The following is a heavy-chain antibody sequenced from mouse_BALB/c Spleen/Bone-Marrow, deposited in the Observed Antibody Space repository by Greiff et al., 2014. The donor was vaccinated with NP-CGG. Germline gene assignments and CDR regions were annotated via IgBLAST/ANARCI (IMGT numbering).Heavy chain of an antibody. CDR2: IWAGGNT. Sequence: QVQLQQSGPGLVAPSQSLSITCTVSGFSLTSYGVHWVRQPPGKGLEWLGVIWAGGNTNYDSALMSRLITSRDNSRSQVFLKMNSLQTDDTAMYYCAREDGYPFGYWGQGTLVTVSA. J-gene: IGHJ3*01. V-gene: IGHV2-9*02. CDR1: GFSLTSYG. D-gene: IGHD2-3*01. CDR3: AREDGYPFGY.